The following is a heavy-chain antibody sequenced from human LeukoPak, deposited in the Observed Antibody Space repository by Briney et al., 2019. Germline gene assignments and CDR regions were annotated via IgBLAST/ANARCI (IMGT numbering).Heavy chain of an antibody. CDR1: GGPFSGYY. CDR3: ARGLIHSYSSGWYY. D-gene: IGHD6-19*01. Sequence: PSETLSLTCAVYGGPFSGYYWSWIRQPPGKGLEWIGEINHSGSTNYNPSLKSRVTISVDTSKNQFSLKLSSVTAADTAVYYCARGLIHSYSSGWYYWGQGTLVTVSS. CDR2: INHSGST. J-gene: IGHJ4*02. V-gene: IGHV4-34*01.